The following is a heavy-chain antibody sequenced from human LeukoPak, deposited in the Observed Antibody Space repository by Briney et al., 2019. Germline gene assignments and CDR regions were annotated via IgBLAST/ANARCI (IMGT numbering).Heavy chain of an antibody. Sequence: GRSLRLSCAASGFTFDGCAMHWVRQAPGKGLEWVSSISWNSGSIDYADSVRGRFTISRDNSKNTLYLQMNSLRAEDTAVYYCASGYAWGQGTLVTVSS. CDR2: ISWNSGSI. CDR3: ASGYA. V-gene: IGHV3-9*01. CDR1: GFTFDGCA. D-gene: IGHD3-3*01. J-gene: IGHJ5*02.